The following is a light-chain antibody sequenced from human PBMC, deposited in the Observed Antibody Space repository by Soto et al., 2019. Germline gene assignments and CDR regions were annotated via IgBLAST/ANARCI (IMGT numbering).Light chain of an antibody. CDR3: QQYGSSPRT. CDR2: GAS. Sequence: EIVLTQSPGTLSLSPGERASLSCRASQSVSSGYLAWYQKKPDQAPSLLIYGASSRATGIPDRFSGSGSGTDFTLTISRLEPEDFAVYYCQQYGSSPRTFGQGTKLEIK. V-gene: IGKV3-20*01. J-gene: IGKJ2*01. CDR1: QSVSSGY.